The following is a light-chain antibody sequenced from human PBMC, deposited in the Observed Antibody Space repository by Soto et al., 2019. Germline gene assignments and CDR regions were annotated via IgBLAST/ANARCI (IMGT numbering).Light chain of an antibody. Sequence: EIVLTQSPGTLSLSPEERATLSCRASQSVSSYLAWYQQKPGQAPRLLIYDASTRATGISARFSGSGSGTDFTLTISSLEPEDFAVYYCQQRSNWPVTFGQGTKVEVK. J-gene: IGKJ1*01. CDR2: DAS. V-gene: IGKV3-11*01. CDR1: QSVSSY. CDR3: QQRSNWPVT.